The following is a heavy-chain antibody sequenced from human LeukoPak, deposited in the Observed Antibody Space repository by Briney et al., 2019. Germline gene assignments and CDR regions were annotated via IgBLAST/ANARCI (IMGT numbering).Heavy chain of an antibody. CDR3: ARGRRGDDAFDI. V-gene: IGHV3-64*01. CDR2: ISTNGGRT. D-gene: IGHD3-16*01. CDR1: GFTFSSYA. J-gene: IGHJ3*02. Sequence: SGGSLTLLCAASGFTFSSYAMQWVRQAPGRGREYVSTISTNGGRTYYANSVKGRFTISRDNTNNTVYLQMGSLRAEDMAVYYCARGRRGDDAFDIWGQGTMVTVSS.